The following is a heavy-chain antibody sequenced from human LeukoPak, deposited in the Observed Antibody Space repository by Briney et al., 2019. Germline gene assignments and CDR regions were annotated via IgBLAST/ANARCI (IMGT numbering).Heavy chain of an antibody. CDR2: INPNSGGT. J-gene: IGHJ4*02. D-gene: IGHD2-2*02. CDR3: AAVGVVVPAAIPWAFDY. Sequence: ASVKVSCKASGYTFTGYYMHWVRQAPGQGLEWMGWINPNSGGTNYAQKFQGRVTMTRDTSISTAYMELSRLRSDDTAVYYCAAVGVVVPAAIPWAFDYWGQGTLVTVSS. CDR1: GYTFTGYY. V-gene: IGHV1-2*02.